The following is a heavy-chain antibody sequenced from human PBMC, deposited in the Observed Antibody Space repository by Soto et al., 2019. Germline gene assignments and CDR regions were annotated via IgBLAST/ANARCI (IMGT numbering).Heavy chain of an antibody. CDR1: GDSISSSVW. J-gene: IGHJ4*02. Sequence: SETLSLTCAVSGDSISSSVWWTWVRQPPGKGLEWIGEVFHTGDTYFNPSLRSRVAMSVDKSTNEFSLKVTSVTAADTAIYYCARKAWVRFDYWGQGALVTVSS. CDR2: VFHTGDT. V-gene: IGHV4-4*02. D-gene: IGHD7-27*01. CDR3: ARKAWVRFDY.